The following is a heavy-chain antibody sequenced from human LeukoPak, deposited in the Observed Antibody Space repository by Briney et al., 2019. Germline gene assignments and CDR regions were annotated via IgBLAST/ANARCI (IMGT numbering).Heavy chain of an antibody. D-gene: IGHD2-2*01. Sequence: PSETLSLTCAVYGGSFSGYYWSWIRQPPGKGLEWIGEINHSGSTNYNPSLKSRVTISVDTSKNQFSLKLSSVTAAGTALYYCARVCCSSTSCYGGGMDVWGQGTTVTVPS. CDR1: GGSFSGYY. CDR3: ARVCCSSTSCYGGGMDV. CDR2: INHSGST. J-gene: IGHJ6*02. V-gene: IGHV4-34*01.